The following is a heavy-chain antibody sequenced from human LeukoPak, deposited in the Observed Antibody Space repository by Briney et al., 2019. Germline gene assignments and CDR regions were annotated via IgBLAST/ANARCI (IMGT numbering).Heavy chain of an antibody. CDR1: GFTFSSYG. J-gene: IGHJ4*02. V-gene: IGHV3-23*01. Sequence: GGTLRLSCAASGFTFSSYGMSWVRQAPGKGLEWVSAISGSGGSTYYADSVKGRFTISRDNSKNSLYLQMNSLRAEDTAVYYCARGRISIFGVAPRLDYWGQGTLVTVSS. CDR3: ARGRISIFGVAPRLDY. D-gene: IGHD3-3*01. CDR2: ISGSGGST.